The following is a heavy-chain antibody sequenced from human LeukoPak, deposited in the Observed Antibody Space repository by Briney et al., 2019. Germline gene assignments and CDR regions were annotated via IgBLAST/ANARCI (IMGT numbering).Heavy chain of an antibody. V-gene: IGHV3-9*01. CDR2: ISWNSGSI. D-gene: IGHD6-13*01. CDR3: AKEGSRIAAAGTGYFDY. Sequence: GRSLRLSCAASGFTFDDYAMHWVRQAPGKGLEWVSGISWNSGSIGYADSVKGRFTISRDNAKNSLYLQMNSLRAEDTALYYCAKEGSRIAAAGTGYFDYWGQGTLVTVSS. J-gene: IGHJ4*02. CDR1: GFTFDDYA.